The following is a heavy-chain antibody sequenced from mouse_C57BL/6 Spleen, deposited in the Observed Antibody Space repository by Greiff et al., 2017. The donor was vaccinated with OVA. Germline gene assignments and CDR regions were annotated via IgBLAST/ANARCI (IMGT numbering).Heavy chain of an antibody. CDR2: IYPRSGNT. D-gene: IGHD1-1*01. J-gene: IGHJ4*01. CDR3: ARSGGSSWGYAMDY. CDR1: GYTFTSYG. V-gene: IGHV1-81*01. Sequence: VQLQQSGAELARPGASVKLSCKASGYTFTSYGISWVKQRTGQGLEWIGEIYPRSGNTYYNEKFKGKATLTADKSSSTAYMELRSLTSEDSAVYFCARSGGSSWGYAMDYWGQGTSVTVSS.